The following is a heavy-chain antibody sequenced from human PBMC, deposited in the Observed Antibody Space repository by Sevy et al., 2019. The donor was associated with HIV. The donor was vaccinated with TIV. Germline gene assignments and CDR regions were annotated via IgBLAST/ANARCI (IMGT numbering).Heavy chain of an antibody. V-gene: IGHV3-23*01. CDR3: AGGRYDSSGSFDALDI. J-gene: IGHJ3*02. CDR2: IYGSGGVT. CDR1: GFTFTSYA. D-gene: IGHD3-22*01. Sequence: GGSLRLSCKPSGFTFTSYAMNWVRQAPGKGLEWISTIYGSGGVTYYADSVKGRFTISRDKSKNTLYLQMNSLRTEDTALYYCAGGRYDSSGSFDALDIWGQGTMVTASS.